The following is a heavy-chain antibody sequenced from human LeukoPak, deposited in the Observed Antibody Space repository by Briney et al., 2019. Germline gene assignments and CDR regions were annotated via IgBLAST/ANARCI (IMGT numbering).Heavy chain of an antibody. J-gene: IGHJ4*02. CDR2: ANHNGGT. V-gene: IGHV4-34*01. D-gene: IGHD2-8*02. Sequence: SETLSLTCAVHGGSFRGYYWTWIRQPPGKGLEWIGEANHNGGTNYSPSLKSRTNISVDTSKNQFSLKLNSVTAADTAVYFCARGIVLTGYASFDYWGQGTPVTVSS. CDR3: ARGIVLTGYASFDY. CDR1: GGSFRGYY.